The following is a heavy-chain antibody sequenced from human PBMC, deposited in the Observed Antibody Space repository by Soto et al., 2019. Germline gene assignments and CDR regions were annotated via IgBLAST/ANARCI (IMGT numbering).Heavy chain of an antibody. CDR1: GDSVSSNSAA. CDR2: TYYRSKWYN. CDR3: ARDEGNSGSYSLLGYYYYGMDV. Sequence: SQTLSLTCAISGDSVSSNSAAWNWIRQSPSRGLEWLGRTYYRSKWYNEYAVSVNSRITINPDTSKNQFSLHLNSVTPEDTAVYYCARDEGNSGSYSLLGYYYYGMDVWGQGTTVTVSS. J-gene: IGHJ6*02. V-gene: IGHV6-1*01. D-gene: IGHD1-26*01.